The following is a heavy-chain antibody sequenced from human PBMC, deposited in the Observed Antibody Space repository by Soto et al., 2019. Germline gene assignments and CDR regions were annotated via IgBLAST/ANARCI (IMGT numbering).Heavy chain of an antibody. CDR2: IKQDGSEK. V-gene: IGHV3-7*01. D-gene: IGHD6-13*01. J-gene: IGHJ4*02. CDR1: GFTFSSYW. Sequence: EVQLVESGGGLVQPGGSLRLSCAASGFTFSSYWMSWVRQAPGKGLEWVANIKQDGSEKYYVDSVKGRFTISRDNAKNSMYLQMNSLRDEDTAVYYCAAQQLVVGSDYWGQGTLVTVSS. CDR3: AAQQLVVGSDY.